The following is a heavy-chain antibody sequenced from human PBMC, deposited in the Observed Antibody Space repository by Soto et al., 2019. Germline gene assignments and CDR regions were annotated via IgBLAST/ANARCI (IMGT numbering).Heavy chain of an antibody. J-gene: IGHJ6*02. CDR1: GYTFTSYA. V-gene: IGHV1-3*01. CDR3: ARDRLLWFGESPPTYYYYGMDV. Sequence: ASVKVSCKASGYTFTSYAMHWVRQAPGQRLEWMGWINAGNGNTKYSQKFQGRVTITRDTSASTAYIELSSLRSEDTAVYYCARDRLLWFGESPPTYYYYGMDVWGQGTTVTVSS. CDR2: INAGNGNT. D-gene: IGHD3-10*01.